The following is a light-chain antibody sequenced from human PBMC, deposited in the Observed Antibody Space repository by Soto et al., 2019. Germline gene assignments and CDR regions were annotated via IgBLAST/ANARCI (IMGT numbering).Light chain of an antibody. Sequence: EIVMTQSPATLSVSPGERATLSCRASQSFSSNLAWYQQKLGQAPRRLIYGASTRATGIPARFSGSGSGTEFTLTISSLQSEDFAAYYCQQYNNWLPYTFGQGTKLEIK. CDR1: QSFSSN. CDR2: GAS. V-gene: IGKV3-15*01. J-gene: IGKJ2*01. CDR3: QQYNNWLPYT.